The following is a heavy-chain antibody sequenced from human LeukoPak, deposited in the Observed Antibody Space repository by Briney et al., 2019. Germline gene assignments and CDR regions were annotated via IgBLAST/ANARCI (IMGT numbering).Heavy chain of an antibody. Sequence: GGSLRLSCAASGFTFSSYSMNWVRQAPGKGLEWVSYISSSSGNIYYADSVKGRFTISRDNAKTSRYLRMNSLRAEDTALYYCARDRGGIGYYMDVWGKGTTVTVSS. D-gene: IGHD3-16*02. CDR1: GFTFSSYS. CDR2: ISSSSGNI. CDR3: ARDRGGIGYYMDV. V-gene: IGHV3-48*01. J-gene: IGHJ6*03.